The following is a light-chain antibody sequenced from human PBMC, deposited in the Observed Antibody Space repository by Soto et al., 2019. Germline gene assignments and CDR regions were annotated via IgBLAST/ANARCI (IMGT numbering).Light chain of an antibody. V-gene: IGKV1-5*01. Sequence: DIQVTQSPPTLSASVGDRVTITCRASQTISTWMAWYQQKPGKAPKLLVYDASTLQSGVASRFSGSGSGTEFTLTISSLQPEDFATYYCLQHNSYPITFGQGTRLEIK. CDR1: QTISTW. J-gene: IGKJ5*01. CDR2: DAS. CDR3: LQHNSYPIT.